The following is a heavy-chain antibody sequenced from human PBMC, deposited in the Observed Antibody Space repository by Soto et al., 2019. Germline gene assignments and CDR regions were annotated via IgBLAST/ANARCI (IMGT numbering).Heavy chain of an antibody. CDR3: AVSGSYSLDY. CDR2: ISGSGTTI. CDR1: GFTFSTYE. Sequence: GSLILSCAASGFTFSTYEMNWVRQAPGKGLEWVSYISGSGTTIFYADSVKGRFTISRDNAKNSLYLQMNSLRAEDTAVYYCAVSGSYSLDYWGQGTLVTVSS. V-gene: IGHV3-48*03. J-gene: IGHJ4*02. D-gene: IGHD1-26*01.